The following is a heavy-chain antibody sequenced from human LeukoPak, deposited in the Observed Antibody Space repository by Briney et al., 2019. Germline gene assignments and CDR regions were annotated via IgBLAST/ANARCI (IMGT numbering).Heavy chain of an antibody. CDR2: MNPNSGNT. D-gene: IGHD3-16*01. Sequence: ASVKVPCKAAGYTFTSYDINWVRQATGQGLEWMGWMNPNSGNTGYAQKFQGRVTMTRNTSISTAYMELSSLRSEDTAVYYCARVGTRYVWGSPTSNYWGQGTPVTVSS. J-gene: IGHJ4*02. CDR1: GYTFTSYD. CDR3: ARVGTRYVWGSPTSNY. V-gene: IGHV1-8*01.